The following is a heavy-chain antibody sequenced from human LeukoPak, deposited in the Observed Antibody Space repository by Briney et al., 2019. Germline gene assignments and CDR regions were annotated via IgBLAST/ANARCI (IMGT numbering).Heavy chain of an antibody. CDR2: IRSKAYGGTT. Sequence: GGSLRLSCTTSGFTFSDYAMSWVRQAPGKGLEWVGFIRSKAYGGTTEYAASVKGRFTISRDDSKSIAYLQMNSLKTEDTAVFYCTRESPGFYFYGMDVWGQGTTVTVSS. D-gene: IGHD3-10*01. V-gene: IGHV3-49*04. CDR1: GFTFSDYA. J-gene: IGHJ6*02. CDR3: TRESPGFYFYGMDV.